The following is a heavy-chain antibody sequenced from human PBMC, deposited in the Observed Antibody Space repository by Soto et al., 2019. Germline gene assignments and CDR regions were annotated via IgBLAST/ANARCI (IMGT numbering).Heavy chain of an antibody. D-gene: IGHD1-1*01. Sequence: DVQLVESGGGLIQPGGSLRLSCAALGLTISGKKYMSWVRQAPGRGLEWVSGLYDVDGTYYADSVKGRFTISRGSSKTIVFLQMNSLGPDDTAVYYCATWLQREHAYDIWGLGTTVTVSS. V-gene: IGHV3-53*01. J-gene: IGHJ3*02. CDR3: ATWLQREHAYDI. CDR2: LYDVDGT. CDR1: GLTISGKKY.